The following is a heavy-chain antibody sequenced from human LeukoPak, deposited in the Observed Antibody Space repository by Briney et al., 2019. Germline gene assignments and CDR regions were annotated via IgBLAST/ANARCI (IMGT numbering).Heavy chain of an antibody. V-gene: IGHV1-2*02. CDR1: GYTFTGYY. CDR3: ARDDGYSSSWYDY. J-gene: IGHJ4*02. CDR2: INPNSGGT. D-gene: IGHD6-13*01. Sequence: ASVKVSCKASGYTFTGYYMHWVRQAPGQGLEWVGWINPNSGGTNYAQKFQGRVTMTRDTSISTAYMELSRLRSDDTAVYYCARDDGYSSSWYDYWGQGTLVTVSS.